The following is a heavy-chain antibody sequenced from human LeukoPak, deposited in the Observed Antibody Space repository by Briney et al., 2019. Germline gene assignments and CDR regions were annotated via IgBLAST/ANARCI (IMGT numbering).Heavy chain of an antibody. CDR3: ARVMGALDY. D-gene: IGHD1-26*01. CDR1: GFTFSSYV. J-gene: IGHJ4*02. V-gene: IGHV3-30-3*01. Sequence: PGGSLRLSCAASGFTFSSYVMHWVRQAPGKGLEWVAVISYDGSNKYYADSVRGRFTISRDNSKNTLYLQMNSLRAEDTAVYYCARVMGALDYWGQGTLVTVSS. CDR2: ISYDGSNK.